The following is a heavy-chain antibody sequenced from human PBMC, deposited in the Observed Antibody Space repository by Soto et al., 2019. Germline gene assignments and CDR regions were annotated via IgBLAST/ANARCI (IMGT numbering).Heavy chain of an antibody. D-gene: IGHD4-17*01. CDR1: GYTFTAYG. Sequence: QVQLVQSGAEVKKPGASVKVSCKASGYTFTAYGMHWVRQAPGQRLEWMGWISAYNGNTNYAQKLQGRVTMTTDTSTSTAYMELRSLRSDDTAVYYCARAPSMTTVVTPSDYWGQGTLVTVSS. V-gene: IGHV1-18*01. J-gene: IGHJ4*02. CDR2: ISAYNGNT. CDR3: ARAPSMTTVVTPSDY.